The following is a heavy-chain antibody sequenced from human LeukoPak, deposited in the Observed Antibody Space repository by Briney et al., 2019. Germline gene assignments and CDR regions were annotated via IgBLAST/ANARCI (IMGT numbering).Heavy chain of an antibody. CDR2: IIPIFGTA. V-gene: IGHV1-69*01. D-gene: IGHD1/OR15-1a*01. CDR1: GGTFSSYA. J-gene: IGHJ4*02. CDR3: ARNELEHPFDY. Sequence: SVKVSCKASGGTFSSYAISWVRQPPGQGLEWMGGIIPIFGTANYAQKFQGRVTITADESTSADYMELSSLRSEDTAVYYCARNELEHPFDYWGQGTLVTVSS.